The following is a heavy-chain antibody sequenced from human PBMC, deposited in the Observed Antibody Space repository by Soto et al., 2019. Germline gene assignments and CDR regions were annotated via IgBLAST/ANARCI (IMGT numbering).Heavy chain of an antibody. J-gene: IGHJ4*02. D-gene: IGHD1-7*01. CDR2: ISSSSTNT. V-gene: IGHV3-48*02. CDR1: DFVFSNYS. CDR3: TRGTKGGSPPL. Sequence: ESGGGLVQPGGSLRLSCAGSDFVFSNYSMNWVRQAPGRGLEWVSYISSSSTNTYYAASVRGRFTISRDNAKNSLFLRMISLKDEDTAVYYCTRGTKGGSPPLWGRGTLVTVSS.